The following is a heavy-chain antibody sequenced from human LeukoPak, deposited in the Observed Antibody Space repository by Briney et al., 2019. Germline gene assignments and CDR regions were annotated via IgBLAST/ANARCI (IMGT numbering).Heavy chain of an antibody. J-gene: IGHJ4*02. Sequence: SETLSLTCTVSGGSISSYYWSWIRQPPGKGLEWIGYIYYSGSTNYNPSPKSRVTISVDTSKNQFSLKLSSVTAADTAVYYCARVGVPAATFDYWGQGALVTVSS. CDR1: GGSISSYY. CDR3: ARVGVPAATFDY. CDR2: IYYSGST. V-gene: IGHV4-59*01. D-gene: IGHD2-2*01.